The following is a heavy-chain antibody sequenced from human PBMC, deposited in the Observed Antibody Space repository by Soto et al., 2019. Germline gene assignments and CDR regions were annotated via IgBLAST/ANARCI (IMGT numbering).Heavy chain of an antibody. V-gene: IGHV3-23*01. CDR1: GFTFSSYA. Sequence: QAVGSLRLSCAVSGFTFSSYAMSWVRQAPGKGLEWVSAISGSGGRTDYADSVQGRFTISRDNTKNTLYLQMNSLRAEDTAVYYCAKDGPLYCSSTSCLNWFDPWGQGTLVTVSS. CDR2: ISGSGGRT. CDR3: AKDGPLYCSSTSCLNWFDP. D-gene: IGHD2-2*01. J-gene: IGHJ5*02.